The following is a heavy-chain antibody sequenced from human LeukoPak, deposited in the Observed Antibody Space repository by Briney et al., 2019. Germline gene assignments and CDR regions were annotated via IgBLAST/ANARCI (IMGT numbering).Heavy chain of an antibody. Sequence: RGSLRLSCAPSGFTFTTYAMHWVRHAPGKGLEWVAVIWYDGSNKYYADSVKGRFTISRDNSKNTLYLQMNSLRAEDTAVYYCAKDYCGGGSCYGASPYDYWGQGTLVTVSS. CDR3: AKDYCGGGSCYGASPYDY. J-gene: IGHJ4*02. CDR2: IWYDGSNK. CDR1: GFTFTTYA. D-gene: IGHD2-15*01. V-gene: IGHV3-33*06.